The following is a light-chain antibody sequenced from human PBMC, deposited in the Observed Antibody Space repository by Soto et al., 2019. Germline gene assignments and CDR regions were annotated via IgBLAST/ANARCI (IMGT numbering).Light chain of an antibody. CDR3: LLYLGGGIWV. CDR1: SGPVFTSSY. Sequence: QTVVTQEPLFSVSPGGTVTLTCGLSSGPVFTSSYPNWYQQTPGQAPRTLIFNTNTRSSGVPDRFSGSILGDKAALTITGAQADDDSYYYCLLYLGGGIWVFGGGTQLTVL. J-gene: IGLJ3*02. CDR2: NTN. V-gene: IGLV8-61*01.